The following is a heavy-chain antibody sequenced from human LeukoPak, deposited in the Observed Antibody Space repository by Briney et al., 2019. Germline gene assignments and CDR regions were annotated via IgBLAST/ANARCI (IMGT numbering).Heavy chain of an antibody. D-gene: IGHD6-13*01. Sequence: SVKVSCKASGFTFSTSAMQWVRQARGQRLEWIGWIVVGSGHTNYAQKFQERVTITRDMSTSTAYMELSSLRSEDTAVYYCAATIAADTAYYGMDVWGQGTTVTVSS. CDR3: AATIAADTAYYGMDV. CDR2: IVVGSGHT. J-gene: IGHJ6*02. V-gene: IGHV1-58*02. CDR1: GFTFSTSA.